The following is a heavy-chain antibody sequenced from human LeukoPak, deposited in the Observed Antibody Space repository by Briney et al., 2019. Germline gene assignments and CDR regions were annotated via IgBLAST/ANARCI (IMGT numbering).Heavy chain of an antibody. CDR2: ISGSGGST. J-gene: IGHJ4*02. CDR3: YYYDSSGYYPQTKIDY. CDR1: GFTFSNCA. Sequence: GGSLRLSCAASGFTFSNCAMSWVRQAPGKGLEWVSGISGSGGSTYYADSVKGRFTISRDNSKNTLYLQMNSLRAEDTAVYYCYYYDSSGYYPQTKIDYWGQGTLVTVSS. D-gene: IGHD3-22*01. V-gene: IGHV3-23*01.